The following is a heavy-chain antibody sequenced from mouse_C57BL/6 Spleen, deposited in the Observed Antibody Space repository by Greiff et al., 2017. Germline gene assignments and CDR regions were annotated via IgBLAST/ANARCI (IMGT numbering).Heavy chain of an antibody. Sequence: VQLQQPGAELVKPGASVKLSCTASGYTFTSYWMHWVKQRPGQGLEWIGMIHPNSGSTNYYEKFKSKATLTVDKSSTTAYMQLSSLTSEDSAVYYCARAYSNYGWFAYWGQGTLVTVSA. CDR3: ARAYSNYGWFAY. CDR2: IHPNSGST. V-gene: IGHV1-64*01. J-gene: IGHJ3*01. D-gene: IGHD2-5*01. CDR1: GYTFTSYW.